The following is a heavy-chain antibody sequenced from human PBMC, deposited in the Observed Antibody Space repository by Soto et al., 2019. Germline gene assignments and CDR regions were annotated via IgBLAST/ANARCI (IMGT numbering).Heavy chain of an antibody. D-gene: IGHD3-3*01. CDR1: GFTFSKYE. CDR2: VSSTGNTR. J-gene: IGHJ6*02. CDR3: ARVVERGGYAMDV. V-gene: IGHV3-48*03. Sequence: SLRLSCGVSGFTFSKYEMSWVRQAPGKGLEWVSYVSSTGNTRVYADSVKGRFTISRDNAKNSLSLQMNSLRAEDTAVYYCARVVERGGYAMDVWGQGTTVTVSS.